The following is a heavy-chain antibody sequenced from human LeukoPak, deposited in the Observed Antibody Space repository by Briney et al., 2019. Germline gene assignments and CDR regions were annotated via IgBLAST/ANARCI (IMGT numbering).Heavy chain of an antibody. D-gene: IGHD2-2*02. Sequence: GGSLRLSCAASGFTFSRYGMHCVRQAPGKGLEWVAVIWYDGSNKYYADSVKRRFPISRDNSKNTLYLQMNSLRAEDTAVYYCAREGLGYCSSTSCYRVPYGMDVWGQGTTVTVSS. CDR1: GFTFSRYG. V-gene: IGHV3-33*01. CDR3: AREGLGYCSSTSCYRVPYGMDV. J-gene: IGHJ6*02. CDR2: IWYDGSNK.